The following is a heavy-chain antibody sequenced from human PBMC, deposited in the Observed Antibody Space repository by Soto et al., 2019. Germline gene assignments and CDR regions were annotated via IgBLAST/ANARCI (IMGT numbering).Heavy chain of an antibody. CDR1: GFTFSSYA. CDR3: ARDSSAMVPRYYFDY. J-gene: IGHJ4*02. V-gene: IGHV3-30-3*01. CDR2: ISYDGSNK. D-gene: IGHD5-18*01. Sequence: PGGSLRLSCAASGFTFSSYAMHWVRQAPGKGLEWVAVISYDGSNKYYADSVKGRFTISRDNSKNTLYLQMNSLRAEDTAVYYCARDSSAMVPRYYFDYWGQGTLVTVSS.